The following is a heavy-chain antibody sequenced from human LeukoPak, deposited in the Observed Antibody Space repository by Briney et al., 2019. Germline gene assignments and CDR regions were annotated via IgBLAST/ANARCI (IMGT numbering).Heavy chain of an antibody. D-gene: IGHD4-11*01. Sequence: GGSLRLSCAASGFTFRSYSMNWVRQAPGKGLEWVSSISSSSNYIYYSGSVKGRFTISRDNAKNSLYLQMNSLRAEDTAVYYCARDSITTDYYMDVWGKGTTVTVSS. V-gene: IGHV3-21*01. CDR1: GFTFRSYS. CDR3: ARDSITTDYYMDV. CDR2: ISSSSNYI. J-gene: IGHJ6*03.